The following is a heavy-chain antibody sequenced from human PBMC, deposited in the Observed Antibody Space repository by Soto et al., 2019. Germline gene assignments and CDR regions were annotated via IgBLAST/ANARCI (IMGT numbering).Heavy chain of an antibody. D-gene: IGHD3-3*01. CDR1: GFTFSDYY. Sequence: PGGSLRLSCAASGFTFSDYYMSWIRQAPGKGLEWVSYISSSGSTIYYADSVKGRFTISRDNAKNSLYLQMNSLRAEDTAVYYCARDRPEDDFWSGYLDGMDVWGQGTTVTVSS. CDR3: ARDRPEDDFWSGYLDGMDV. CDR2: ISSSGSTI. V-gene: IGHV3-11*01. J-gene: IGHJ6*02.